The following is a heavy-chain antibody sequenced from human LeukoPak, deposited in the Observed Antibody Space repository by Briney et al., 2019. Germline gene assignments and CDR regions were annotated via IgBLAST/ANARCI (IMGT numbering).Heavy chain of an antibody. CDR1: GYTLTELS. Sequence: ASVKVSCKVSGYTLTELSMHWVRQAPGKGLEWMGGFDPEDGETIYAQKFQGRVTMTEDTSTDTAYMEQSSLRSEDTAVYYCATVRIRGQWLRSLDYWGQGTLVTVSS. J-gene: IGHJ4*02. CDR2: FDPEDGET. D-gene: IGHD5-12*01. V-gene: IGHV1-24*01. CDR3: ATVRIRGQWLRSLDY.